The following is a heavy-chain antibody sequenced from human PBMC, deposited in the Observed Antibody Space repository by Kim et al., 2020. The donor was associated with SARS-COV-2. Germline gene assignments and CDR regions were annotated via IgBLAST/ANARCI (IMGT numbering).Heavy chain of an antibody. CDR2: LSSDGSDR. D-gene: IGHD3-10*01. CDR3: ARELNLWFGAPNYYYYGMDV. CDR1: GFTFRSYT. J-gene: IGHJ6*02. Sequence: GGSLRLSCAASGFTFRSYTMHWVRQAPGKGLEWVAVLSSDGSDRYYADSLKGRFTISRDNSMNTLYLQINSLRAEDTAVYYCARELNLWFGAPNYYYYGMDVWGQGTTVTVSS. V-gene: IGHV3-30*04.